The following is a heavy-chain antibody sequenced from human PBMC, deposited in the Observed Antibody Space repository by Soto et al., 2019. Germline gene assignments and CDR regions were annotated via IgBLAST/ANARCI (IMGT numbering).Heavy chain of an antibody. CDR3: ANGRATYGLLTHDY. CDR1: GFSFRNYA. CDR2: LTGSSSNI. D-gene: IGHD3-10*01. V-gene: IGHV3-23*01. J-gene: IGHJ4*02. Sequence: GSLRLSCAASGFSFRNYAMSWVRQAPGKGLEWISTLTGSSSNIYYADSVKGRFAISRDNSRNTLYLQMNSLTAEDTAVYYCANGRATYGLLTHDYWGQGTLVTVSS.